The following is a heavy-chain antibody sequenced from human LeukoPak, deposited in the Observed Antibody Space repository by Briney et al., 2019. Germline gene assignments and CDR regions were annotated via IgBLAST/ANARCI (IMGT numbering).Heavy chain of an antibody. CDR2: IWYDGSNK. J-gene: IGHJ4*02. D-gene: IGHD6-25*01. V-gene: IGHV3-33*01. CDR1: GFTFSSYG. Sequence: PGGSLRLSCAASGFTFSSYGMHWVRQAPGKGLEWVAVIWYDGSNKYYADSVKGRFTISRDNSKNTLYPQMNSLRAEDTAVYYCARETRRQQRRIFDYWGQGTLVTVSS. CDR3: ARETRRQQRRIFDY.